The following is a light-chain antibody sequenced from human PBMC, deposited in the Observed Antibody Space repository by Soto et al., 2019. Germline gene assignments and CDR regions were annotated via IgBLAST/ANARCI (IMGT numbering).Light chain of an antibody. J-gene: IGLJ1*01. CDR3: SSYTSASTLLYL. CDR1: SSDVGGYNY. CDR2: GVT. V-gene: IGLV2-14*01. Sequence: QSALTQPASVSGSPGQSITISCTGTSSDVGGYNYVSWYQQHPGIAPKLLIYGVTNRPSGVSPRFSGSKSGNTASLTISGLQAEDEADYHCSSYTSASTLLYLXGTGTKLTV.